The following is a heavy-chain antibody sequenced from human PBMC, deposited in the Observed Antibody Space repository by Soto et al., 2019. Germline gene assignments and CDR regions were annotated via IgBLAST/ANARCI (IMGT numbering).Heavy chain of an antibody. J-gene: IGHJ6*02. CDR1: GGSISSGDYY. Sequence: SETLSLTCTVSGGSISSGDYYWSWIRQPPGKGLEWIGYIYYSGSTYYNPSLKSRVTISVDTSKNQFSLKLSSVTAADTAVYYCARGHGFCSSTSCYTTYYYGMDVWGQGTTVTVSS. CDR3: ARGHGFCSSTSCYTTYYYGMDV. D-gene: IGHD2-2*02. V-gene: IGHV4-30-4*01. CDR2: IYYSGST.